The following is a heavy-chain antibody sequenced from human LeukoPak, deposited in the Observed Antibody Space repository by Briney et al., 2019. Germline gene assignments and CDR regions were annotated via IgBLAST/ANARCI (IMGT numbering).Heavy chain of an antibody. J-gene: IGHJ4*02. CDR3: ARQGGYCSSTSCYALLYFDY. Sequence: GESLKISCKGSGYSFTSYWIGWVRQMPGKGLEWMGIIHPGDSDTRYSPSFQGQVTISADKSISTAYLQWSSLKASDTAMYYCARQGGYCSSTSCYALLYFDYWGQGTLVTVSS. D-gene: IGHD2-2*01. V-gene: IGHV5-51*01. CDR2: IHPGDSDT. CDR1: GYSFTSYW.